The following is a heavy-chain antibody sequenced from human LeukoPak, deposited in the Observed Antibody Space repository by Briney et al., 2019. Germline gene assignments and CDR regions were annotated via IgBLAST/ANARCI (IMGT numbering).Heavy chain of an antibody. CDR2: IYYSGST. Sequence: PSETLSLTCAVSGGSISSGDFYWSWIRQHPGKGLEWIGYIYYSGSTYYNPSLKIRVSVSIDTSKNQFSLKLSSVTAADTAVYYCARVTGYLGTFDIWGQGTMVTVSS. J-gene: IGHJ3*02. V-gene: IGHV4-31*11. CDR1: GGSISSGDFY. CDR3: ARVTGYLGTFDI. D-gene: IGHD3-9*01.